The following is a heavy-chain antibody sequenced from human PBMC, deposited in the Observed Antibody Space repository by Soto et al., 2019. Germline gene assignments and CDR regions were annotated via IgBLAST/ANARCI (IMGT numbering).Heavy chain of an antibody. J-gene: IGHJ4*02. CDR2: ISSSSSTI. Sequence: GGSLRLSCAASGFTFSSYSMNWVRQAPGKGLEWVSYISSSSSTIYYADSVKGRFTISRDNAKNSLYLQMNSLRAEDTAVYYCARAGEYSGYTSFDYWGQGTLVTVSS. CDR3: ARAGEYSGYTSFDY. CDR1: GFTFSSYS. D-gene: IGHD5-12*01. V-gene: IGHV3-48*01.